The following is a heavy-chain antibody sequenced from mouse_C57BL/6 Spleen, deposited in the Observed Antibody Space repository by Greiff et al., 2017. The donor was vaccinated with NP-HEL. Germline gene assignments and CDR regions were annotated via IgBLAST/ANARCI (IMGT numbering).Heavy chain of an antibody. V-gene: IGHV5-6*01. CDR2: ISSGGSYT. J-gene: IGHJ4*01. CDR1: GFTFSSYG. D-gene: IGHD2-1*01. Sequence: EVKVVESGGDLVKPGGSLKLSCAASGFTFSSYGMSWVRQTPDKRLEWVATISSGGSYTYYPDSVKGRFTISRDNAKNTLYLQMSSLKSEDTAMYYCASLYYGKENYYAMDYWGQGTSVTVSS. CDR3: ASLYYGKENYYAMDY.